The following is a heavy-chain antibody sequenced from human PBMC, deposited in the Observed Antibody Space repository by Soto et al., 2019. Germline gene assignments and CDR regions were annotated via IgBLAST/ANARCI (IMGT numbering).Heavy chain of an antibody. CDR3: ARRHSSSWYGLDY. CDR2: IYHSGST. V-gene: IGHV4-38-2*01. Sequence: KASETLSLTCAVSGYSISSGYYWGWIRQPPGKGLGWIGSIYHSGSTYYDPSLKSRVSISVDTSKNQFSLRLSSVTAADTAMYYCARRHSSSWYGLDYWGQGTLVTVSS. CDR1: GYSISSGYY. J-gene: IGHJ4*02. D-gene: IGHD6-13*01.